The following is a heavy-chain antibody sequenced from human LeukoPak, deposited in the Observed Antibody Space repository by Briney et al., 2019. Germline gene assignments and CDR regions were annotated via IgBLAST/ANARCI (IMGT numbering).Heavy chain of an antibody. Sequence: PSETLSLTCTVSGCSISSYYWSWIRQPPGKGLEWIGYIYYSGSTNYNPSLKSRVTISVDTSKNQFSLKLSSVTAADTAVYYCARHPVYWGQGTLVTVPS. CDR2: IYYSGST. J-gene: IGHJ4*02. CDR1: GCSISSYY. CDR3: ARHPVY. V-gene: IGHV4-59*08.